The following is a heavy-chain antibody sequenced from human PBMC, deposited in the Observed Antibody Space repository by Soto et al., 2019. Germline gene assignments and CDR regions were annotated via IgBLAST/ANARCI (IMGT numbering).Heavy chain of an antibody. Sequence: GGSLRLSCAASGFTFSSYWMHWVRQAPGKGLVWVSRINSVGTSTSYADSVKGRFTISRDNSKNTLYLQMNSLRAEDTAVYYCAKGDLICSGGSCFDYWGQGTLVTVPS. CDR2: INSVGTST. J-gene: IGHJ4*02. V-gene: IGHV3-74*01. CDR3: AKGDLICSGGSCFDY. CDR1: GFTFSSYW. D-gene: IGHD2-15*01.